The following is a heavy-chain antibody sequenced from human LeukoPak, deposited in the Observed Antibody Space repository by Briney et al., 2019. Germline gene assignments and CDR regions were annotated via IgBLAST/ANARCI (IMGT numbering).Heavy chain of an antibody. V-gene: IGHV2-5*01. CDR3: VHRHYCSSTSCYGLLGYYFDS. J-gene: IGHJ4*02. CDR2: IYWNDDK. Sequence: SGPTLVKPTQTLTLTCTFSGFSLSTGGAGVGWIRQPPGKALEWVALIYWNDDKRYSPSLKSRLTTAKDTSKNQVVLTMTDMDPVDTATYYCVHRHYCSSTSCYGLLGYYFDSWGQGTLVTVSS. D-gene: IGHD2-2*01. CDR1: GFSLSTGGAG.